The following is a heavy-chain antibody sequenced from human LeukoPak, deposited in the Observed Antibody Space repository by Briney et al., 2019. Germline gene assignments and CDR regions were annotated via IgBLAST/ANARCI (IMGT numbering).Heavy chain of an antibody. CDR2: INPSGGST. CDR3: ASGVYYYDSSGLED. D-gene: IGHD3-22*01. Sequence: GASVKVSCKASGHTFTSYYMHWVRQAPGQGLEWMGIINPSGGSTNYAQNFQDRVTLTRDTSTSTVYMELSSLRSEDTAVYYCASGVYYYDSSGLEDWGQGTLVTVSS. V-gene: IGHV1-46*03. J-gene: IGHJ4*02. CDR1: GHTFTSYY.